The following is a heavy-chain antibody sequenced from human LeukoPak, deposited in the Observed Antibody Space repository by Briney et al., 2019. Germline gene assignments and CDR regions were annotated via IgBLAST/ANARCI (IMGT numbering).Heavy chain of an antibody. CDR2: IYYSGST. Sequence: SETLSLTCTVSGGSISSYYWSWIRQPPGKGLEWIGYIYYSGSTNYNPSLKSRVSISVDTSKNQFSLKLSPVTAADTAVYYCARSQTVLRFLEWLPLHYFDYWGQGTLVTISS. CDR1: GGSISSYY. J-gene: IGHJ4*02. CDR3: ARSQTVLRFLEWLPLHYFDY. V-gene: IGHV4-59*01. D-gene: IGHD3-3*01.